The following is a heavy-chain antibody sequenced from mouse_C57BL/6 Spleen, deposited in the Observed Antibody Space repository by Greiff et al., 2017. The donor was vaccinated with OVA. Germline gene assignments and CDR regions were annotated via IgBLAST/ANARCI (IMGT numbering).Heavy chain of an antibody. D-gene: IGHD2-4*01. CDR2: IFPGDGDT. J-gene: IGHJ4*01. CDR3: ARDDYDRGDYYAMDY. Sequence: QVQLQQSGPELVKPGPSVNFSCKASGCAFSSSWMNWVKQWPGKGLEWIGLIFPGDGDTNYNGKFKDKATLTADKSSSTAYMKLSSLASQDSAVDVCARDDYDRGDYYAMDYWGQGTSVTVSS. CDR1: GCAFSSSW. V-gene: IGHV1-82*01.